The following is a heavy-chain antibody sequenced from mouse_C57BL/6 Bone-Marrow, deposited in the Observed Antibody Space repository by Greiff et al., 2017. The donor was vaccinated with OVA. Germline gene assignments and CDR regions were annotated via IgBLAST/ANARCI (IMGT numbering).Heavy chain of an antibody. CDR3: ARDSSGYGAWFAY. CDR2: IDPSDSYT. J-gene: IGHJ3*01. V-gene: IGHV1-50*01. CDR1: GYTFTSYW. Sequence: QVQLQQPGAELVKPGASVKLSCKASGYTFTSYWMQWVKQRPGQGLEWIGEIDPSDSYTNYNQKFKGKATLTVDTSSSTDYMQLSSLTSEDSAGYIFARDSSGYGAWFAYWGQGTLVTVSA. D-gene: IGHD3-2*02.